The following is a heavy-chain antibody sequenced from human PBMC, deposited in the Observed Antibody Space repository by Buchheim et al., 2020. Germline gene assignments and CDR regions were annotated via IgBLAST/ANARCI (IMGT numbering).Heavy chain of an antibody. D-gene: IGHD3-16*01. Sequence: QVQLVESGGGVVQPGRSLRLSCAASGFTFSSYGMHWVRQAPGKGLEWVAVISYDGSNKYYADSVKGRFTIPRDNSKHTLYLQMNSLRAEDTAVYYCAKEIWGGAGMDVWGQGTT. CDR1: GFTFSSYG. CDR3: AKEIWGGAGMDV. J-gene: IGHJ6*02. V-gene: IGHV3-30*18. CDR2: ISYDGSNK.